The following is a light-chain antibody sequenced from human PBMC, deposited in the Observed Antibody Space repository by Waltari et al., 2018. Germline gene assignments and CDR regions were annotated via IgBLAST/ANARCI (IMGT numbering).Light chain of an antibody. V-gene: IGLV3-1*01. CDR3: QAWDSSDVV. CDR2: QDN. CDR1: KLGDKY. J-gene: IGLJ2*01. Sequence: SYELTQPPSVSVSPGQTASITCSGDKLGDKYVCWYQQKPGQSPVLVIYQDNKRPPGIPEGFSGSNSGNTATLTISGTQAMEEADYYCQAWDSSDVVFGGGTKLTVL.